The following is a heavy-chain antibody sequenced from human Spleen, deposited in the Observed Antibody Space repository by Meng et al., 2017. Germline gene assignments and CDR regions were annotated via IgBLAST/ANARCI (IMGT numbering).Heavy chain of an antibody. CDR3: ARESVSPLWFGELRDQWRGFDP. J-gene: IGHJ5*02. Sequence: SVKVSCKASGYTFPDYWLHWVRRAPGQGLEWMGGIIPIFGTANYAQKFQGRVTITTDESTSTAYMELSSLRSEDTAVYYCARESVSPLWFGELRDQWRGFDPWGQGTLVTVSS. CDR1: GYTFPDYW. CDR2: IIPIFGTA. D-gene: IGHD3-10*01. V-gene: IGHV1-69*05.